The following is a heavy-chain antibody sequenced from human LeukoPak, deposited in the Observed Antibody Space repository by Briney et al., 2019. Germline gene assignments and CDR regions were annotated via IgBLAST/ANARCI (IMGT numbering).Heavy chain of an antibody. Sequence: SETLSLTCTVSGGSISSYYWSWIRQPAGKGLEWIGRIYTSGSTNYNPSLERRVTMSVDTSKNQFSLRLSSVTAADTAVYYCARYGSYYYYYMDVWGKGTTVTVSS. J-gene: IGHJ6*03. CDR2: IYTSGST. V-gene: IGHV4-4*07. CDR3: ARYGSYYYYYMDV. D-gene: IGHD1-26*01. CDR1: GGSISSYY.